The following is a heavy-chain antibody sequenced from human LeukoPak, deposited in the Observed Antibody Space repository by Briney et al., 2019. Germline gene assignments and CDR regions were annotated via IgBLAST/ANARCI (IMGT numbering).Heavy chain of an antibody. CDR1: GFTFSSHG. CDR3: SRDPRHNDY. V-gene: IGHV3-23*01. Sequence: PGGSLRLSCAASGFTFSSHGMNWVRQAPGKGLEWVSGISPSGGITYYTDSVKGRFTISRDNSKNTQSLQMNSLRAEDTAVYYCSRDPRHNDYWGQGTLVTVSS. J-gene: IGHJ4*02. CDR2: ISPSGGIT.